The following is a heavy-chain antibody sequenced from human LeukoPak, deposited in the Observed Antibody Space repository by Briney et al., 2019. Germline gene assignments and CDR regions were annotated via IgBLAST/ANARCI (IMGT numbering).Heavy chain of an antibody. V-gene: IGHV3-30-3*01. CDR2: ISYDGSNK. D-gene: IGHD3-22*01. J-gene: IGHJ4*02. CDR1: GFTFSSYA. Sequence: GGSLRLSCVTSGFTFSSYAMHWVRRAPGKGLEWVAVISYDGSNKYYADSVKGRFTISRDNSKNTLYLQMNSLRAEDTAVYYCARDWVSSGYYDYWGQGTLVTVSS. CDR3: ARDWVSSGYYDY.